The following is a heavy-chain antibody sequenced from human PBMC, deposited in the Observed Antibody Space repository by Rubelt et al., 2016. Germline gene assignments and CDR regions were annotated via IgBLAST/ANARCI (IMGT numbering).Heavy chain of an antibody. D-gene: IGHD4-17*01. CDR1: GYTFSTYG. V-gene: IGHV1-18*04. CDR2: ISAYNGNT. J-gene: IGHJ4*02. CDR3: ARDPYGDRHHYY. Sequence: QVQLVQSGAEVKKPGASVTVSCKASGYTFSTYGISWVRQAPRQGLEWMGWISAYNGNTNYAQKLKGRVTMTTDTSTSTAYMELRSLRSDDTAVYYCARDPYGDRHHYYWGQGTLVTVSS.